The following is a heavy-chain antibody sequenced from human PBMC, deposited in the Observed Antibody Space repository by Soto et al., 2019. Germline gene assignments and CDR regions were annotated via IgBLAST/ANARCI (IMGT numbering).Heavy chain of an antibody. Sequence: QVQLVESGGVLVPPGGSLRLSCAGSGFTFGDSYMSWIRQAPGKGLEWLSYISPGSRYPAYADSVKGRFTISRDNAKRSLYLQMMSLTAEDTAIYYCVRGGGGGLFDPWGQGTMVTVSS. J-gene: IGHJ5*02. V-gene: IGHV3-11*06. D-gene: IGHD2-15*01. CDR3: VRGGGGGLFDP. CDR1: GFTFGDSY. CDR2: ISPGSRYP.